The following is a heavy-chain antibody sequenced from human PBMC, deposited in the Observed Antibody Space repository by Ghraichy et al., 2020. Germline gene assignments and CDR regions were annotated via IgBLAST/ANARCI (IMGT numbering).Heavy chain of an antibody. CDR3: AKDLTVTAYAFDI. CDR1: GFTFSSYG. Sequence: GGSLRLSCAASGFTFSSYGMHWVRQAPGKGLEWVAFIRYDGSNKYYADSVKGRFTISRDNSKNTLYLQMNSLRAEDTAVYYCAKDLTVTAYAFDIWGQGTMVTVSS. D-gene: IGHD4-17*01. J-gene: IGHJ3*02. CDR2: IRYDGSNK. V-gene: IGHV3-30*02.